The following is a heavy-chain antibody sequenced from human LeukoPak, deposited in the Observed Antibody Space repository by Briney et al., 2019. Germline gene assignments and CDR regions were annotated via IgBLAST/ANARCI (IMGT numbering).Heavy chain of an antibody. J-gene: IGHJ4*02. D-gene: IGHD7-27*01. Sequence: GRPLRLSCAASGFSFSNYALSWVRQSPRQGLEWVSAITSSGDSTYYADSVKGRFTISRDNSKNTLYLQMSSLRADDTAVYYCAALGPPIDFWGQGTLVTVSS. V-gene: IGHV3-23*01. CDR1: GFSFSNYA. CDR2: ITSSGDST. CDR3: AALGPPIDF.